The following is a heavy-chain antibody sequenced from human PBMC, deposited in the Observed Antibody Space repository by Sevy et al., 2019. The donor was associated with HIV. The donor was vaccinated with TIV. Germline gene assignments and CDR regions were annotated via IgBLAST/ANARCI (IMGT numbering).Heavy chain of an antibody. CDR2: IKSETDGGPT. CDR3: IIYISSWYKGLS. CDR1: GFTFSNDW. J-gene: IGHJ5*02. V-gene: IGHV3-15*01. D-gene: IGHD6-13*01. Sequence: GGSLRLSCAASGFTFSNDWMSWVRQAPWKGLEWVSRIKSETDGGPTDYAAPVKGRLSISRDDSKNTLFLQMDSRKTEDTAVYYCIIYISSWYKGLSWGQGTLVTVSS.